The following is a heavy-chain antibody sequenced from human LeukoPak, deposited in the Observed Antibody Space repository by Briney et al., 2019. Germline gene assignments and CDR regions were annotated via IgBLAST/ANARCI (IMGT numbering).Heavy chain of an antibody. J-gene: IGHJ5*02. Sequence: SETLSLTCAVYGGSFSGYYWSWIRQPPGKGLEWIGEINHSGSTNYNPSLKSRVTISVDTSKNQFSLKLSSVTAADTAVYYCARHRKRSSSSYWFDPWGQGTLVTVSS. CDR1: GGSFSGYY. CDR2: INHSGST. CDR3: ARHRKRSSSSYWFDP. D-gene: IGHD6-6*01. V-gene: IGHV4-34*01.